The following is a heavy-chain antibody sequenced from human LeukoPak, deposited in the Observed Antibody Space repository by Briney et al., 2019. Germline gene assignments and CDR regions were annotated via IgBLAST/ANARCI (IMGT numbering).Heavy chain of an antibody. V-gene: IGHV4-59*01. CDR2: MYYSGSA. CDR3: ARRYCSSTSCPFDY. Sequence: ETLSLTCTVSGGSISGSYWSWIRQPPGKGLEWIGYMYYSGSANCNPSLKSRVTISVDTSKNQFSLKLSSVTATDTAVYYCARRYCSSTSCPFDYWGQGTLVTVSS. CDR1: GGSISGSY. J-gene: IGHJ4*02. D-gene: IGHD2-2*01.